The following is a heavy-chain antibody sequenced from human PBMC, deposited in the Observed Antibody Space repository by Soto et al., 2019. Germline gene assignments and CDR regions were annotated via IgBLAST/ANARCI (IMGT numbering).Heavy chain of an antibody. CDR2: IDPSDSYT. CDR1: GYSFTSYW. D-gene: IGHD4-4*01. CDR3: ARVPYDYSNRGWLDP. Sequence: GESLKISCKGSGYSFTSYWISWVRQMPGKGLEWMGRIDPSDSYTNYSPSFQGHVTISADKSISTAYLQWSSLKASDTAMYYCARVPYDYSNRGWLDPWGQGTMVTVSS. V-gene: IGHV5-10-1*01. J-gene: IGHJ5*02.